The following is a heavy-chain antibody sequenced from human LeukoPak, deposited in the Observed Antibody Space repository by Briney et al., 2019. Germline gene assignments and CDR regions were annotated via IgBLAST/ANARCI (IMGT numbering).Heavy chain of an antibody. CDR1: GYTFTSYG. CDR3: ARDDGLSMFHYYYMDV. CDR2: ISAYNGNT. Sequence: DSVKVSCKASGYTFTSYGISWVRQAPGQGLEWMGWISAYNGNTNYAQKLQGRVTMTTDTSTSTAYMELRSLRSDDTAVYYCARDDGLSMFHYYYMDVWGKGTTVTVSS. V-gene: IGHV1-18*01. J-gene: IGHJ6*03. D-gene: IGHD3-10*02.